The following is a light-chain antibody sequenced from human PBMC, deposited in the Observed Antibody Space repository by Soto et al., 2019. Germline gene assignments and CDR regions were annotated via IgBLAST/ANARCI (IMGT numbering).Light chain of an antibody. CDR2: AAS. CDR1: QSISSY. CDR3: QQSYSTLRT. J-gene: IGKJ1*01. V-gene: IGKV1-39*01. Sequence: DIQMTQSPSSLSAAVGGRFAITFRASQSISSYLNWYQQKPGKAPKLLIYAASSLQSGVPSRFSGSGSGTDFTLTISSLQPEDFATYYCQQSYSTLRTFGQGTKVDIK.